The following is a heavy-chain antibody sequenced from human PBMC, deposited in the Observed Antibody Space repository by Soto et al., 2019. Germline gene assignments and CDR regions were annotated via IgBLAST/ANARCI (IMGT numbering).Heavy chain of an antibody. Sequence: QVQLVQSGAEVKKPGSLVTVSCKASGGTISSYTISWVRQAPGQGLEWMAGISPIFGTPIYAQKFQDRVTITADDSTMTAYMEMNRLTSEDTAVYYCARVVVGSRLSLDYWGQGTLVTISS. CDR2: ISPIFGTP. D-gene: IGHD1-26*01. J-gene: IGHJ4*02. CDR3: ARVVVGSRLSLDY. V-gene: IGHV1-69*01. CDR1: GGTISSYT.